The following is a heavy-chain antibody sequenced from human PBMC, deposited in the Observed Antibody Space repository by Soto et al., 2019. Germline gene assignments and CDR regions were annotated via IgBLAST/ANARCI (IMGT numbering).Heavy chain of an antibody. CDR3: ARPYYYDNSGYYYYDGFDI. D-gene: IGHD3-22*01. V-gene: IGHV1-18*01. Sequence: QVQLVQSRGEVKKPGASVKVSCKTSGYTFTNYGISWVRQAPGQGLEWMGWISTYNGHTNYAQKLQGRVTMTTDTSTSTAYMELRSLRSDDTAVYYCARPYYYDNSGYYYYDGFDIWGQGTMVTVSS. CDR1: GYTFTNYG. CDR2: ISTYNGHT. J-gene: IGHJ3*02.